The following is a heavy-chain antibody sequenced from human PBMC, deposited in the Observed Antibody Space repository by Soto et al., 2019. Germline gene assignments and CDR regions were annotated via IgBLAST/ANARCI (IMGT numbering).Heavy chain of an antibody. CDR3: VRQIAGLVPLLDYYYGMDV. D-gene: IGHD6-19*01. CDR1: GYSFTSYW. Sequence: PGESLKISCKGSGYSFTSYWIGWVRQMPGKGLEWMGIIYPGDSDTRYSPSFQGQVTISADKSISTAYLQWSSLKASDTAMYYCVRQIAGLVPLLDYYYGMDVWGQGTTVTVSS. V-gene: IGHV5-51*01. J-gene: IGHJ6*02. CDR2: IYPGDSDT.